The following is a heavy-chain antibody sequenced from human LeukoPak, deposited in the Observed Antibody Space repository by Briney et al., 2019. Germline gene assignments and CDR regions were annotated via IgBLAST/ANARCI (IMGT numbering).Heavy chain of an antibody. CDR2: IYTRGGT. D-gene: IGHD7-27*01. CDR3: AATNWGSHFDY. CDR1: GGSISSGSYY. Sequence: PSETLSLTCTVSGGSISSGSYYWSWIRQPAGTGLEWIGRIYTRGGTNYNPSLKSRVTISVDTSNIQFSLKLSSGTAADTAVYYCAATNWGSHFDYWGQGTLVTVSS. V-gene: IGHV4-61*02. J-gene: IGHJ4*02.